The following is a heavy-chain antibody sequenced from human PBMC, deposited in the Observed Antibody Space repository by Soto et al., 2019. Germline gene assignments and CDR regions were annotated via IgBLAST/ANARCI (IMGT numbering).Heavy chain of an antibody. CDR3: ARDPFQVFGY. V-gene: IGHV3-66*01. CDR1: GFTVSNNY. J-gene: IGHJ4*02. CDR2: IFSDGST. Sequence: EVQVVESGGGLVQPGGSPRLSCAASGFTVSNNYMSWVRQAPGKGLEWISVIFSDGSTYYADSVKGRFTISRDNSENTLYLQINSLKAEDTAVYYCARDPFQVFGYWGQGTLVTVSS.